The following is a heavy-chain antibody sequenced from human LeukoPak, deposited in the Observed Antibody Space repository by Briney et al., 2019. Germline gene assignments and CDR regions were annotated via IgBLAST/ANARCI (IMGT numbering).Heavy chain of an antibody. J-gene: IGHJ3*02. D-gene: IGHD3-22*01. CDR2: IIPIFGTA. V-gene: IGHV1-69*05. CDR3: AREQSSGYYRVGAFDI. CDR1: GGTFSSYA. Sequence: GASVKVSCKASGGTFSSYAISWVRQAPGQGLEWMGGIIPIFGTANYAQKFQGRVTITTDESTSTAYMELSSLRSEDTAVYYCAREQSSGYYRVGAFDIWGQGTMVTASS.